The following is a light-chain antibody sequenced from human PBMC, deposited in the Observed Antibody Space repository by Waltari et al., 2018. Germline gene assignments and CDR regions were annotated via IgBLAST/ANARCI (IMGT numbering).Light chain of an antibody. V-gene: IGLV2-23*02. Sequence: QSALTQPASVSGSPGQSITISCTGSSSDVGSSNLVSWYLQHPGKAPKLQIYEVRKRPSGVSNRFSGSKSGNTASLTISGLQAEDEADYYCYSYAGGSVFGTGTKVTVL. CDR2: EVR. J-gene: IGLJ1*01. CDR3: YSYAGGSV. CDR1: SSDVGSSNL.